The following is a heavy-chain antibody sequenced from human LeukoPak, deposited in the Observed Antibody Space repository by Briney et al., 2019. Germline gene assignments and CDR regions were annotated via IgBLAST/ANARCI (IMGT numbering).Heavy chain of an antibody. Sequence: GGSLRLSCAASGFTFSSYWMSWVRQAPGKGLEWVANIKQDGSEKYYVDSVKGRFTISRDNAKNSLYLQMNSLRAEDTAVYYCARERIRYSSSWFFDYWGQGTLVTVSS. V-gene: IGHV3-7*01. J-gene: IGHJ4*02. CDR2: IKQDGSEK. CDR3: ARERIRYSSSWFFDY. CDR1: GFTFSSYW. D-gene: IGHD6-13*01.